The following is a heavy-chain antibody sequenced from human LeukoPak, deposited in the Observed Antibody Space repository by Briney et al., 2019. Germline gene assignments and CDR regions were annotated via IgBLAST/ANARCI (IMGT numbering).Heavy chain of an antibody. CDR1: GGSFSGYY. Sequence: PSETQSLTCAVYGGSFSGYYWSWIRQPPGKGLEWIGEINHSGSTNYNPTLKSRVTISVDTSKNQFSLRLSSVTAADTAVYYCARRGAAAGRWGQGTLVTVSS. CDR2: INHSGST. D-gene: IGHD6-13*01. J-gene: IGHJ4*02. V-gene: IGHV4-34*01. CDR3: ARRGAAAGR.